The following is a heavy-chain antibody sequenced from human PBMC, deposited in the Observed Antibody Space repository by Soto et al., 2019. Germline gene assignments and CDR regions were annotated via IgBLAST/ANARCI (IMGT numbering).Heavy chain of an antibody. Sequence: ASVKVSCKASGYTFTSYYMHWVRQAPGQGLEWMGIINPSGGSTSYAQKFQGRVTMTRDTSTSTVYMELSSLRSEDTAVYYCARDPTGYSSSWYRNNWFDPWGQGTLVTVSS. CDR1: GYTFTSYY. V-gene: IGHV1-46*01. D-gene: IGHD6-13*01. J-gene: IGHJ5*02. CDR3: ARDPTGYSSSWYRNNWFDP. CDR2: INPSGGST.